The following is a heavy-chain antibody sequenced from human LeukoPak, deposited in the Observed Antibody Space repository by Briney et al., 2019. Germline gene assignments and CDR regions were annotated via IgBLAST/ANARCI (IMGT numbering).Heavy chain of an antibody. CDR1: GGSISSYY. Sequence: SETLSLTCTVSGGSISSYYWSWVRQPPGKGLEWIGYIYYSGSTNYNPSLKSRVTISVDASKNQFSLKLSSVTAADTAVYYCARLPFYYDSGGYRYYFDYWGQGTLVTVSS. V-gene: IGHV4-59*08. CDR3: ARLPFYYDSGGYRYYFDY. J-gene: IGHJ4*02. CDR2: IYYSGST. D-gene: IGHD3-22*01.